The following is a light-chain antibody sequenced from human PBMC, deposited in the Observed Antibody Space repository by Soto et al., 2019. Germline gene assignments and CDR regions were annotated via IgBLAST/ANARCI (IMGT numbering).Light chain of an antibody. CDR3: QQSYSTSPYT. V-gene: IGKV1-39*01. CDR1: QIISSY. J-gene: IGKJ2*01. CDR2: AAS. Sequence: DIQMTQSPSSLSASEGDRVTITCRASQIISSYLNWYQQKPGKAPKLLIYAASSLQSGVPSRFSGSGSGTDFTLTISSLQPEDFATYYCQQSYSTSPYTFGQGTKLEIK.